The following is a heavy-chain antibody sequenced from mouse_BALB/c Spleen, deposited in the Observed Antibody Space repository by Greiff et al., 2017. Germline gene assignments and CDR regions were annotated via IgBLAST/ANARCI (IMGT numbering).Heavy chain of an antibody. Sequence: QVQLQQSGAELARPGASVKLSCKASGYTFTSYWMQWVKQRPGQGLEWIGAIYPGDGDTRYTQKFKGKATLTADKSSSTAYMQLSSLASEDSAVYYCARLDYGTLFAYWGQGTLVTVSA. CDR1: GYTFTSYW. CDR2: IYPGDGDT. V-gene: IGHV1-87*01. CDR3: ARLDYGTLFAY. D-gene: IGHD2-1*01. J-gene: IGHJ3*01.